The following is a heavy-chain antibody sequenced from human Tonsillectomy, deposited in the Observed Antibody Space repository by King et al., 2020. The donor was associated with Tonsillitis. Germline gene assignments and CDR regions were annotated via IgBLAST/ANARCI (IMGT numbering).Heavy chain of an antibody. J-gene: IGHJ4*02. D-gene: IGHD4-23*01. CDR3: TRVRYGGNSYFDY. CDR1: GFTFGDYA. V-gene: IGHV3-49*04. Sequence: QLVQSGGGLVQPGRSLRLSCTASGFTFGDYAMSWVRQAPGQGLEWVGFIRSKAYGGTTEYAASVKGRFTISRDDSKSIAYLQMNSLKTEDTAVYYCTRVRYGGNSYFDYWGQGTLVTVSS. CDR2: IRSKAYGGTT.